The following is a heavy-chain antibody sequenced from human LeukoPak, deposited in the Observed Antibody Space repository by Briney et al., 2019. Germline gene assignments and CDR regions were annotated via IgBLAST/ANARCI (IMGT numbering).Heavy chain of an antibody. Sequence: ASVKVSCKASGYTFTSYGISWVRQAPGQGLEWMGWISAYNGNTNYAQKLQGRVTMTTDTSTSTAYMELRSLRSDDTAVYYCARDAAGYYYYDRDVWGKGTTVTVSS. D-gene: IGHD6-13*01. CDR2: ISAYNGNT. V-gene: IGHV1-18*01. CDR3: ARDAAGYYYYDRDV. J-gene: IGHJ6*03. CDR1: GYTFTSYG.